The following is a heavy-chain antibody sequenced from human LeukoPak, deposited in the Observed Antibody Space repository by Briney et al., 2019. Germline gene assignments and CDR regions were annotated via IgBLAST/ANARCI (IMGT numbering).Heavy chain of an antibody. CDR2: ITDNGRKT. V-gene: IGHV3-23*01. J-gene: IGHJ4*02. D-gene: IGHD3-10*01. CDR3: AKITVGTTPNY. Sequence: GGSLRLSCAASGLTFSSYAMNWVRQASGKGLEWVSGITDNGRKTYYADSVKGRFSISRDNSKSTLYLQMSDLRAEDTAVYYCAKITVGTTPNYWGQGTLVTVSS. CDR1: GLTFSSYA.